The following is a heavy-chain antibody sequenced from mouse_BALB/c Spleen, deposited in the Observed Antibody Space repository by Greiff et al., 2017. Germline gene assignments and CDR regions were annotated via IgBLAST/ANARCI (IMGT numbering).Heavy chain of an antibody. CDR3: ARDRIYYFDY. CDR1: GFTFSSYA. CDR2: ISSGGSYT. Sequence: EVMLVESGGGLVKPGGSLKLSCAASGFTFSSYAMSWVRQSPEKRLEWVAEISSGGSYTYYPDTVTGRFTISRDNAKNTLYLEMSSLRSEDTAMYYCARDRIYYFDYWGQGTTLTVSS. J-gene: IGHJ2*01. V-gene: IGHV5-9-4*01.